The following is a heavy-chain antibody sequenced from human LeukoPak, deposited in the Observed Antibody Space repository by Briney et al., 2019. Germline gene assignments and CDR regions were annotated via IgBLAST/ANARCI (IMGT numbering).Heavy chain of an antibody. D-gene: IGHD6-13*01. CDR1: GFTFSSYS. J-gene: IGHJ4*02. V-gene: IGHV3-48*04. CDR3: ARDLSSWLRLATYYFDY. CDR2: ISSSSNTI. Sequence: PGGSLRLSCAASGFTFSSYSMNWVRQAPGKGLEWVSYISSSSNTIYYADSVKGRFTISRDNAKNSLYLQMNSLRAEDTAVYYCARDLSSWLRLATYYFDYWGQGTLVTVSS.